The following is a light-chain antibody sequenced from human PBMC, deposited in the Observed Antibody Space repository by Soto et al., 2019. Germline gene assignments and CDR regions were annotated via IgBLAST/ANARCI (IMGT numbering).Light chain of an antibody. CDR2: DVS. J-gene: IGLJ1*01. Sequence: QSVLTQPASVSRSPGQSTTISGTGTSRDVVGYNYVSWYQLHPGKAPKLMIYDVSNRPSGVSNRFSGSKSGNTASLTISGLQAEDEADYYCSSYTSSSTPFVFGTGTKVTVL. CDR1: SRDVVGYNY. V-gene: IGLV2-14*03. CDR3: SSYTSSSTPFV.